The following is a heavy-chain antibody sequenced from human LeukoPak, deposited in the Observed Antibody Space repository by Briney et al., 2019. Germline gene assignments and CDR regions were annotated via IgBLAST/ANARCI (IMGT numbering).Heavy chain of an antibody. CDR3: ARAPDIGGFGERYFDY. V-gene: IGHV4-59*01. D-gene: IGHD3-10*01. CDR2: IYYSGST. CDR1: GGSISSYY. J-gene: IGHJ4*02. Sequence: PSETLSLTCTVSGGSISSYYWSWIRQPPGKGLEWIGYIYYSGSTNYNPSLKSRVTISVDTSKNQFSLKLSSVTAADTAVYYCARAPDIGGFGERYFDYWGQGTLVTVSS.